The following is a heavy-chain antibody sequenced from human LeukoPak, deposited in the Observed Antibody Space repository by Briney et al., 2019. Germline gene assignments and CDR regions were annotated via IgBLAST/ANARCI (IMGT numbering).Heavy chain of an antibody. Sequence: SVKVSCKASGGTFSSYAISWVRQAPGQGLEWMGRIIPIFGRTIYAQKFQGRVTITTDESTSTAYMELSSLRSEDTAVYYCARAPLQLVTHNYFDYWGQGTLVTVSS. V-gene: IGHV1-69*05. D-gene: IGHD2-21*01. CDR3: ARAPLQLVTHNYFDY. J-gene: IGHJ4*02. CDR2: IIPIFGRT. CDR1: GGTFSSYA.